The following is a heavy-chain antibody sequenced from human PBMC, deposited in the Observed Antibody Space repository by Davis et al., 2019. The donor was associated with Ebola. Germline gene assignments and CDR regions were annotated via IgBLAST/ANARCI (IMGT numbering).Heavy chain of an antibody. Sequence: AASVKVSCKASGGTFSSYAISWVRQAPGQGLEWIGGIIPIFGTANYAQKFQGRVTITADKSTSTAYMELSSLRSEDTAVYYCARDQGYYGSGSYYSRYYGMDVWGQGTTVTVSS. V-gene: IGHV1-69*06. CDR3: ARDQGYYGSGSYYSRYYGMDV. D-gene: IGHD3-10*01. CDR2: IIPIFGTA. CDR1: GGTFSSYA. J-gene: IGHJ6*02.